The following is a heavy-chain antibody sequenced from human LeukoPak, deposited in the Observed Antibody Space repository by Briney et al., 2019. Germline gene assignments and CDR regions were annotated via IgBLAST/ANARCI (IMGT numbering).Heavy chain of an antibody. J-gene: IGHJ3*02. CDR3: ARAPEGYFDAFDI. D-gene: IGHD1-1*01. V-gene: IGHV1-46*01. CDR1: GYTFTRFY. CDR2: INPSGGST. Sequence: AASVKVSCKASGYTFTRFYMHWVRQAPGQGLEWMGIINPSGGSTSYAQKFQGRVTMTRDTSTSTVYMELSSLRSEDTAVYYCARAPEGYFDAFDIWGQGTMVTVSS.